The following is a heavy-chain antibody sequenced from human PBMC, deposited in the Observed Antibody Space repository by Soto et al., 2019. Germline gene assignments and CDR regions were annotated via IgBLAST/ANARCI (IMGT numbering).Heavy chain of an antibody. CDR2: ISSSSSTI. J-gene: IGHJ6*02. V-gene: IGHV3-48*02. Sequence: GGSLRLSCAASGFTFSSYSMNWVRQAPGKGLEWVSYISSSSSTIYYADSVNGRFTISRDNAKNSLYLQINSLRDEDTAVYYCARDKFYDFWSGYPGGYYYYGMDVWGQGTTVTVSS. D-gene: IGHD3-3*01. CDR1: GFTFSSYS. CDR3: ARDKFYDFWSGYPGGYYYYGMDV.